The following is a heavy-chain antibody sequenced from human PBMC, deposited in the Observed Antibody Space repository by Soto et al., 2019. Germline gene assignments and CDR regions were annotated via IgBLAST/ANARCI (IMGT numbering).Heavy chain of an antibody. V-gene: IGHV4-39*07. D-gene: IGHD3-22*01. J-gene: IGHJ4*02. CDR2: IYYSGST. Sequence: PSETLSLTCTVSGGSISSSSYYWGWIRQPPGKGLEWIGSIYYSGSTYYNPSLKSRVAVSVDTSKNQFSLRLSSVTAADTAVYYCANRYYDGSGYLHDYWGQGILVTVS. CDR1: GGSISSSSYY. CDR3: ANRYYDGSGYLHDY.